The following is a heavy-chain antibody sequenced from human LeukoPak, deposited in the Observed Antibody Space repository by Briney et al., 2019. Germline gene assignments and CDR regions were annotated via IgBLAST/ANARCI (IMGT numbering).Heavy chain of an antibody. J-gene: IGHJ4*02. CDR2: IRESGNTT. D-gene: IGHD4-23*01. V-gene: IGHV3-23*01. Sequence: TGGSLRLSCAASGFTFSSYAMTWVRQAPGKGLEWVSVIRESGNTTYYADSVKGRFIVSRDNFKSTLYLQMHSLRAEDTAIYYCAKDADYGGNWVDYWGQGTPVTVSS. CDR3: AKDADYGGNWVDY. CDR1: GFTFSSYA.